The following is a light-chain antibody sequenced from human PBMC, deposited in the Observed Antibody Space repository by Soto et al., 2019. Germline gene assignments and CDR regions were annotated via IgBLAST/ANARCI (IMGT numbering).Light chain of an antibody. CDR2: EAS. Sequence: EVVLSLSPGTLSLYPGERATLSCRASQSVSSSSLAWYQQNPGQAPRLLIYEASSRATGIPDRFSGSGSGTDFTLTISRLEPEDFAVYYCQQYRTFGQGSKV. CDR3: QQYRT. CDR1: QSVSSSS. V-gene: IGKV3-20*01. J-gene: IGKJ1*01.